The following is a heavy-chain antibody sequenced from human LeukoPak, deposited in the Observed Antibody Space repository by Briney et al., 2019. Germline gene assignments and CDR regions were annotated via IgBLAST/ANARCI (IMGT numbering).Heavy chain of an antibody. Sequence: SVKVSCKASGGTFSSYAITWVRQAPGQGLEWMGGIIPIFGTGNYAQKFQGRVTITTDESTSTAYMELSSLRSEDTAVYYCAKAHCGGDCYSAADAFDIWGQGTKVTVSS. V-gene: IGHV1-69*05. J-gene: IGHJ3*02. CDR3: AKAHCGGDCYSAADAFDI. D-gene: IGHD2-21*01. CDR1: GGTFSSYA. CDR2: IIPIFGTG.